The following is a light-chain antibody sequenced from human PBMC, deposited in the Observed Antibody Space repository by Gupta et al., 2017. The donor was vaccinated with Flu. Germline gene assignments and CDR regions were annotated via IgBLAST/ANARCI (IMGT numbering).Light chain of an antibody. V-gene: IGKV4-1*01. CDR3: QQYYNSPRS. J-gene: IGKJ2*03. Sequence: TSNCNSDVRGASSTNKSNYLAWYQQNPGQPPGLLIYRASTRATGIPERFSGSGSGTDFSLTISSLEAEDFAVYYCQQYYNSPRSFGQGTRVEIK. CDR1: VRGASSTNKSNY. CDR2: RAS.